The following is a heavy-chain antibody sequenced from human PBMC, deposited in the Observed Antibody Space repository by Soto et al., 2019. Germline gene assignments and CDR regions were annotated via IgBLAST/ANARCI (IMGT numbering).Heavy chain of an antibody. CDR2: ISDSGGST. CDR3: AKGVGGSCYSAVAS. V-gene: IGHV3-23*01. J-gene: IGHJ5*02. D-gene: IGHD2-15*01. Sequence: GGSLRLSCAASGFTFSSYAMTWVRQAPGKGLEWVSVISDSGGSTYYADSVKGRFTISRDNSKNSLYLQMNSLRAEDTAVYYCAKGVGGSCYSAVASWGQGTLVTVSS. CDR1: GFTFSSYA.